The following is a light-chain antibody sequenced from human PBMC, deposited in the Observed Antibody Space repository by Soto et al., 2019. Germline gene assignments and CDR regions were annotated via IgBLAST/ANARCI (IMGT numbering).Light chain of an antibody. CDR1: SSDVGGYNY. CDR3: CSYAGRFVL. J-gene: IGLJ2*01. V-gene: IGLV2-11*01. CDR2: DVS. Sequence: QSALTQPRSVSGSPGQSVTISCTGTSSDVGGYNYVSWYQQHPGKAPKLMIYDVSKRPSGVPDRFSGSKSGNTASLTISGLQAEDEADYYCCSYAGRFVLFGEGTKLTVL.